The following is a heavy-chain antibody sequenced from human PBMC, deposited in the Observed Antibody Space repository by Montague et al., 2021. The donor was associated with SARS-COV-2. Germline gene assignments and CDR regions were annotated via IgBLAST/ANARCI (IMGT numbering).Heavy chain of an antibody. CDR3: ARDTRGWQPFDF. CDR2: IYSSGST. CDR1: GGSISSYY. D-gene: IGHD6-19*01. J-gene: IGHJ4*02. V-gene: IGHV4-59*01. Sequence: SETLSLTCTVSGGSISSYYWSWIRQPPGKGLEWIGEIYSSGSTNYNPSLKSRVTISMDTSKNQFSLKLSSVTAADTAVYYCARDTRGWQPFDFWGQGTLVTVSS.